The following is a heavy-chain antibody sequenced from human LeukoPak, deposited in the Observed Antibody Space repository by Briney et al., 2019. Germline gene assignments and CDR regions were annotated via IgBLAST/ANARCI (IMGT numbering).Heavy chain of an antibody. CDR3: ARDLFVAGTPYYYYYYMDV. CDR2: INPHTGVT. Sequence: ASVKVSCKASGYTFTGYYIHWVRQAPGQGLEWMGWINPHTGVTNYAQKFQGRGTMTRDTVISTAYVELSSLRSDDTAVYYCARDLFVAGTPYYYYYYMDVWGKGTTVTVSS. D-gene: IGHD6-19*01. J-gene: IGHJ6*03. CDR1: GYTFTGYY. V-gene: IGHV1-2*02.